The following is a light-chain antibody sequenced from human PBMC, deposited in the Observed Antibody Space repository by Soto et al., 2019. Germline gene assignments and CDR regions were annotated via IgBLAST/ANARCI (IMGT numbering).Light chain of an antibody. CDR1: QRINNW. CDR3: QQYDSFWT. J-gene: IGKJ1*01. Sequence: DIQMTQSPSTLSASVGDRVTITCRASQRINNWLAWYQQKPGEAPKLLIYDASNLESGVPSRFRGSGSGTEFTLTISNLRPDDFATYFGQQYDSFWTFGQGT. V-gene: IGKV1-5*01. CDR2: DAS.